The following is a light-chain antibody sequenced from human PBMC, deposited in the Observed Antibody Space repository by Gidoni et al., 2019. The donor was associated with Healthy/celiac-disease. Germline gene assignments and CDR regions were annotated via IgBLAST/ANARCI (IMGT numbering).Light chain of an antibody. Sequence: QSALTQPRSVSGSPGQSVTISCTGTSRDVGGYNSVSWYQQHPGKAPKLMIYYVSKRPSGVPDRFSGSKSGNTASLTISGLQAEDEADYYCCSYAGSSCYVFGTGTKVTVL. CDR2: YVS. V-gene: IGLV2-11*01. CDR1: SRDVGGYNS. J-gene: IGLJ1*01. CDR3: CSYAGSSCYV.